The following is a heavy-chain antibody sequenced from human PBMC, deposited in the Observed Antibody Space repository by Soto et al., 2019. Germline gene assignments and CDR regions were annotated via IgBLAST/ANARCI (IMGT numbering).Heavy chain of an antibody. J-gene: IGHJ6*02. CDR1: GGTFSSYA. Sequence: QVQLVQSGAEVKKPGSSVKVSCKASGGTFSSYAISWVRQAPGQGLEWMGGIIPIFGTADYAQKFQGRVTITADESTSTAYMELSRLRSEDTAVYFCALHYGSGNNYYYYGMDVWGQGTTVTLSS. CDR2: IIPIFGTA. D-gene: IGHD3-10*01. V-gene: IGHV1-69*12. CDR3: ALHYGSGNNYYYYGMDV.